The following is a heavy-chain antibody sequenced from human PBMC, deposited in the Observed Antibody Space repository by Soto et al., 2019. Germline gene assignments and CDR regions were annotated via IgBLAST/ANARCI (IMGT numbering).Heavy chain of an antibody. J-gene: IGHJ4*02. Sequence: HPGGSLRLSCAASGFTFSSYAMSWVRQAPGKGLEWVSVISGSGGGTFYADSVKGRFTISRDNSKNTLFLQTNNLRAEDTAIYYCARPNLFCSSTSRYDHWGQGTLVTAPQ. CDR1: GFTFSSYA. D-gene: IGHD2-2*01. CDR3: ARPNLFCSSTSRYDH. V-gene: IGHV3-23*01. CDR2: ISGSGGGT.